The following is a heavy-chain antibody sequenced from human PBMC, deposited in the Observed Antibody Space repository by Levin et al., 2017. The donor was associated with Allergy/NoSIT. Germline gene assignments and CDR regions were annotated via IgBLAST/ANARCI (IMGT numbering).Heavy chain of an antibody. J-gene: IGHJ4*02. Sequence: SLKISCAASGFTFDDYAMHWVRQAPGKGLEWVSGISWSSGSIGYADSVKGRFTISRDNAKNSLYLQMNSLTTEDTALYYCAKASTYHDTSGVPGEDWGQGTLVTVSS. CDR1: GFTFDDYA. CDR3: AKASTYHDTSGVPGED. V-gene: IGHV3-9*01. D-gene: IGHD3-22*01. CDR2: ISWSSGSI.